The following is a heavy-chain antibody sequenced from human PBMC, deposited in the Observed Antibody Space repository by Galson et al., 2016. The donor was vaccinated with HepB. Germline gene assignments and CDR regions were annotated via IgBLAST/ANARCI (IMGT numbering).Heavy chain of an antibody. D-gene: IGHD1-1*01. CDR3: VISRAWFNYYHYSVDV. V-gene: IGHV4-34*01. J-gene: IGHJ6*02. CDR1: GGSFSGYY. Sequence: SETLSLTCAVSGGSFSGYYWTWIRQPPDKGLEWIGEINHGGSTNYNSSLKSRVTISVDTSKNQFSLKLNSVTAADTAVYYCVISRAWFNYYHYSVDVWGQGTTVTVSS. CDR2: INHGGST.